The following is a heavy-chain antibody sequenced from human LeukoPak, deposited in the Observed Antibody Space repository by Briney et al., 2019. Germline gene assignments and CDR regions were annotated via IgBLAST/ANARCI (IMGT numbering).Heavy chain of an antibody. CDR2: ISAYNGNI. V-gene: IGHV1-18*01. D-gene: IGHD2-2*01. J-gene: IGHJ3*02. CDR3: ARDFGSYCSSTSCYAGAFDI. CDR1: GYTFTSYG. Sequence: GASVKVSCKASGYTFTSYGISWVRQAPGQGLEWMGWISAYNGNINYAQKLQGRVTMTTDTSTSTAYMELRSLRSDDTAVYYCARDFGSYCSSTSCYAGAFDIWGQGTMVTVSS.